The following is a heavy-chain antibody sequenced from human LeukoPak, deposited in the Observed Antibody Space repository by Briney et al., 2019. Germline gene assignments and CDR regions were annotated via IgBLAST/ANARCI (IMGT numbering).Heavy chain of an antibody. CDR1: GFTFSTYT. J-gene: IGHJ4*02. Sequence: GVSLRLSCAASGFTFSTYTMNWVRQAPGKGLEWVSYVSSSGGTIYYADSVKGRFTISRDNAKNTVSLQMSSLRAEDTAVYYCVRDLILVWTPGDDFDHWGQGTLVTVSS. D-gene: IGHD2-8*01. V-gene: IGHV3-48*04. CDR3: VRDLILVWTPGDDFDH. CDR2: VSSSGGTI.